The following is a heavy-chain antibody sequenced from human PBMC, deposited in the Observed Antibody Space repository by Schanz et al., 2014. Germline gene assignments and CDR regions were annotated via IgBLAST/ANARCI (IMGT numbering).Heavy chain of an antibody. J-gene: IGHJ4*02. Sequence: VFLAESGGGVVQPGRSLRLSCAASGFKFTDYAMTWVRQAPGKGLEWVATISGSSENTYYADSVKGRVTISRDNSRNTRFLQMRNLRADDTALYYCAKGKSEVRGIILDYWGQGTMVVVSS. D-gene: IGHD3-10*01. V-gene: IGHV3-23*04. CDR1: GFKFTDYA. CDR3: AKGKSEVRGIILDY. CDR2: ISGSSENT.